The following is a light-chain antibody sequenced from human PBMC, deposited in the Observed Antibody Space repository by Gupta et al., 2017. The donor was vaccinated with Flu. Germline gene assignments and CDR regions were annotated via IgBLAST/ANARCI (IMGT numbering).Light chain of an antibody. CDR2: AAS. CDR3: QQCNSIPLT. CDR1: QGISTY. V-gene: IGKV1-16*02. J-gene: IGKJ4*02. Sequence: IRLPRSQSSLYASVGDRVTITCRASQGISTYLDWFQQKPGRAPKSLIYAASRLQSGVPSKFSGSGSGTDFTLTISSLQPEDFATYYCQQCNSIPLTFGGGTKVEI.